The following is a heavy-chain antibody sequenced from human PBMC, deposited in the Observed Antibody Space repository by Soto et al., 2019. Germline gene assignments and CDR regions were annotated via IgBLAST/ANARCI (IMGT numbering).Heavy chain of an antibody. Sequence: PGGSLRLSCAASGFTFESYAMIWVRQAPGKGLEWVSSITGSGGRTYYADSVKGRFTISRDNSDNTLDLQMNNLRAEDTAFYYCAKEKDSGSWSNFLEYWGQGALVTVSS. J-gene: IGHJ1*01. D-gene: IGHD6-13*01. CDR2: ITGSGGRT. CDR3: AKEKDSGSWSNFLEY. V-gene: IGHV3-23*01. CDR1: GFTFESYA.